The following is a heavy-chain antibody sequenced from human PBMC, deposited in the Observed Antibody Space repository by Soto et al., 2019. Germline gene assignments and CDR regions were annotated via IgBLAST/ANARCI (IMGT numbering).Heavy chain of an antibody. Sequence: ASVKVSCKASGYTFTNYGITWVRQAPGQRLEWIGWIVGGSGNTNYAQKFQERVTITRDMSTSTAYMELSSLRSEDTAVYYCAALYSSSAYYYGMDVWGQGTTVTVSS. J-gene: IGHJ6*02. CDR2: IVGGSGNT. CDR1: GYTFTNYG. D-gene: IGHD6-6*01. V-gene: IGHV1-58*02. CDR3: AALYSSSAYYYGMDV.